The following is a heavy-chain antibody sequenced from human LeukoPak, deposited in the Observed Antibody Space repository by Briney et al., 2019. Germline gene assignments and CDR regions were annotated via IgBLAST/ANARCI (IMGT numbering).Heavy chain of an antibody. Sequence: PSETLSLTCTVSGYSISSGYYWGWIRQPPGKRLEWVGSIHSSGNTYYNPTLKSRVTISVDTSKNQFSLKLKSVTAADTGMYHCARYDRGLFFFDDWGQGTLVTVSS. V-gene: IGHV4-38-2*02. CDR1: GYSISSGYY. CDR3: ARYDRGLFFFDD. D-gene: IGHD1-14*01. J-gene: IGHJ4*02. CDR2: IHSSGNT.